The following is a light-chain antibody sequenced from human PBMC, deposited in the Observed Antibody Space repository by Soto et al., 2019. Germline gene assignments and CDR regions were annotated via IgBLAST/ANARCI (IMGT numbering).Light chain of an antibody. J-gene: IGLJ2*01. CDR2: DVT. Sequence: QSALTQPASVSGSPGQSITISCTGTSSDVGGYNLVSWYQHHPGKAPKLMIYDVTRRPSGVSDRFSGSKSGNTASLTISGLQAEDEADYHCSSYTSSTTLVVFGGGTKLTVL. CDR1: SSDVGGYNL. CDR3: SSYTSSTTLVV. V-gene: IGLV2-14*03.